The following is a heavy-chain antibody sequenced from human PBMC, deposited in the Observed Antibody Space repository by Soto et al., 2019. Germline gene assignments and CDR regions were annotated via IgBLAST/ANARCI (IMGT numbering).Heavy chain of an antibody. CDR2: INHSGST. CDR1: GGAFSGYY. V-gene: IGHV4-34*01. Sequence: SETLCLTCAVYGGAFSGYYWSWIRQAPGKGLEWIGEINHSGSTNYHPSLKSRVTISVETSKDQFSLKLSSVTAADTAVYYCARLWYSGSYYYFECWGQGTLVTVSS. J-gene: IGHJ4*02. CDR3: ARLWYSGSYYYFEC. D-gene: IGHD1-26*01.